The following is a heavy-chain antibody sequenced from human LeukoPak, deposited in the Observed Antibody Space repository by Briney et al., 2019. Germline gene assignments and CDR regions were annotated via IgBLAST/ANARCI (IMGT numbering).Heavy chain of an antibody. J-gene: IGHJ4*02. CDR2: IYNGGGTT. D-gene: IGHD3-10*01. CDR3: ARDAFMGY. V-gene: IGHV3-53*01. CDR1: GFKVSSND. Sequence: GGSLRLSCAVSGFKVSSNDMNWVRQAPGKGLEWVSIIYNGGGTTYYADSVQSRFTISRDNSKNTLYLQMNSLRAEDTSLYYCARDAFMGYWGQGTLVTVSS.